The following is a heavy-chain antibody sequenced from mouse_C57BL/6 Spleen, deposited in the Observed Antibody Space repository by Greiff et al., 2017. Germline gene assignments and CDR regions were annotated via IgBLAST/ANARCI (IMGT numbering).Heavy chain of an antibody. J-gene: IGHJ1*03. CDR1: GYTFTSYG. V-gene: IGHV1-81*01. D-gene: IGHD2-5*01. CDR3: ARLRDYSNHWYFDV. CDR2: IYPRSGNT. Sequence: QVQLKQSGAELARPGASVKLSCKASGYTFTSYGISWVKQRTGQGLEWIGEIYPRSGNTYYNEKFKGKATLTADKSSSTAYMELRSLTSEDSAVYFCARLRDYSNHWYFDVWGTGTTVTVSS.